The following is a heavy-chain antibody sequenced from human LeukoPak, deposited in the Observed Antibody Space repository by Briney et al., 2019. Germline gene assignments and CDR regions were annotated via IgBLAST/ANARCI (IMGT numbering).Heavy chain of an antibody. J-gene: IGHJ4*02. CDR2: ISYDGSNK. CDR3: AKALNFWSGYYKPDFDY. Sequence: GGSLRLSCAASGFTFSSYGMHWVRQAPGKGLEWVAVISYDGSNKYYADSVKGRFTISRDNSKNTLYLQTNSLRAEDTAVYYCAKALNFWSGYYKPDFDYWGQGTLVTVSS. CDR1: GFTFSSYG. V-gene: IGHV3-30*18. D-gene: IGHD3-3*01.